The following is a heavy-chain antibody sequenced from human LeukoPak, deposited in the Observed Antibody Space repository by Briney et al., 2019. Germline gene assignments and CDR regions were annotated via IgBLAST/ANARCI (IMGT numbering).Heavy chain of an antibody. CDR3: AKDYCSSTSCYDGWFDP. CDR1: GFTFDDYA. V-gene: IGHV3-9*01. CDR2: ISWNSGSI. D-gene: IGHD2-2*01. Sequence: PGRSLRLSCPASGFTFDDYAMHWVRQAPGKGLEWVSGISWNSGSIGYADSVKGRFTISRDNAKNSLYLQMNSLRAEDTALYYCAKDYCSSTSCYDGWFDPWGQGTLVTVSS. J-gene: IGHJ5*02.